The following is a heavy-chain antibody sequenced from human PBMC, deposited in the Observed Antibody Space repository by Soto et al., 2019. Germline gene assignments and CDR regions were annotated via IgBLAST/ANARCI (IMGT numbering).Heavy chain of an antibody. Sequence: PSETLSLTCTVSGGPLNGYHWSWIRQPAGKGLEWIGRIYSSGTTNHTPSLRSRVTMSVDTSNNQFSLRLTSVTAADTAVYYCARNALSALDVWGQGTTVTVSS. CDR3: ARNALSALDV. V-gene: IGHV4-4*07. J-gene: IGHJ6*02. CDR2: IYSSGTT. CDR1: GGPLNGYH. D-gene: IGHD1-1*01.